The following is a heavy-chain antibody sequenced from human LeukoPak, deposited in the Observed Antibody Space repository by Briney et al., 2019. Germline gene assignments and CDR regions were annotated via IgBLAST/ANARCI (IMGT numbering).Heavy chain of an antibody. D-gene: IGHD6-19*01. CDR3: ARQWLDDDY. CDR1: GGSISSSSYY. Sequence: SETLSLTCTVSGGSISSSSYYWGWIRQPPGKGLEWIGCIYYSGSTYYNPSLKSRVTISVDTSKNQFSLKLSSVTAADTAVYYCARQWLDDDYWGQGTLVTVSS. V-gene: IGHV4-39*01. J-gene: IGHJ4*02. CDR2: IYYSGST.